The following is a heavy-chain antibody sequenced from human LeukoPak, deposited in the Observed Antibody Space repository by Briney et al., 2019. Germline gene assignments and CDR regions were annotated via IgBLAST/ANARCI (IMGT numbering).Heavy chain of an antibody. D-gene: IGHD1-1*01. Sequence: PSQTLSLTCTVSGGSISSGSYYWSWIRQPAGKGLEWIGRIYTSGSTNYNPSLKSRVTISVDTSKNQFSLKLSSVTAADTAVYYCASHFLGTYFPLYWGQGTLVTVSS. CDR2: IYTSGST. V-gene: IGHV4-61*02. CDR3: ASHFLGTYFPLY. CDR1: GGSISSGSYY. J-gene: IGHJ4*02.